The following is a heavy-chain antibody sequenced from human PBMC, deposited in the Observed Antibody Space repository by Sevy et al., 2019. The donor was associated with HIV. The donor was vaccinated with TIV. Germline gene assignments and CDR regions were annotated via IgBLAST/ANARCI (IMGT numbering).Heavy chain of an antibody. J-gene: IGHJ1*01. CDR1: GFTISRYG. CDR3: AKDPYSSGEYFQK. D-gene: IGHD3-22*01. Sequence: GGSLRLSCEASGFTISRYGLHWVRQAPGKGLEWMSGISNDGSKTDYADAVRGRFIISRDNSKRTVYLQMNSLRGDDTAIYYCAKDPYSSGEYFQKWGQGARVTVSS. CDR2: ISNDGSKT. V-gene: IGHV3-30*18.